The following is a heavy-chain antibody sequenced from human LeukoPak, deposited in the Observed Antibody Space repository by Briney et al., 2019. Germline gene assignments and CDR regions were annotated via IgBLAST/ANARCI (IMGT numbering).Heavy chain of an antibody. D-gene: IGHD5-12*01. J-gene: IGHJ4*02. CDR2: IYNDGST. V-gene: IGHV3-23*03. CDR3: ARESGYAVGDF. Sequence: GSLRLSCAASGFTFSNYAMSWVRQAPGRGLEWASVIYNDGSTYYADSVKGRFIISKDISKNTLYLQMNNLRADDTAFYYCARESGYAVGDFWGRGTLVTVSS. CDR1: GFTFSNYA.